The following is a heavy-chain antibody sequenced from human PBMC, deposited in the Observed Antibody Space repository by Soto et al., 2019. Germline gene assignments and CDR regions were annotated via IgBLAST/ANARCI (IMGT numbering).Heavy chain of an antibody. D-gene: IGHD3-3*01. CDR3: AKGDFWSGYKGGGYYGMDV. J-gene: IGHJ6*02. V-gene: IGHV3-9*01. CDR1: GFTFDDYA. CDR2: ISWNSGSI. Sequence: PVGSLRLSCAASGFTFDDYAMHWVRQAPGKGLEWVSGISWNSGSIGYADSVKGRFTISRDNAKNSLYLQMNSLRAEDTALYYCAKGDFWSGYKGGGYYGMDVWGQGTTVTVSS.